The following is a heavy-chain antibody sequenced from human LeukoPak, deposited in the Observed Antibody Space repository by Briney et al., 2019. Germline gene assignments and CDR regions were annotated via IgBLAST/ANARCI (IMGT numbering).Heavy chain of an antibody. D-gene: IGHD1-26*01. CDR2: IKSKAHGGTT. J-gene: IGHJ4*02. Sequence: GGSLRLSCAASGFTVSSNYMSWVRQAPGKGLEWVGRIKSKAHGGTTEYAAPVKGRFTISRDDSKNKLFLQMNSLQTEDAALYYFATYSGSYYYFVYWGQGTLVTVSS. CDR3: ATYSGSYYYFVY. V-gene: IGHV3-15*01. CDR1: GFTVSSNY.